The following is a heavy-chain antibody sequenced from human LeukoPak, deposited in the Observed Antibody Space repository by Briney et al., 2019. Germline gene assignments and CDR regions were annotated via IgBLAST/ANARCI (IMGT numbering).Heavy chain of an antibody. CDR3: AKPLEKYTYGGNFDY. CDR2: ISSSADST. D-gene: IGHD4-23*01. V-gene: IGHV3-23*01. J-gene: IGHJ4*02. Sequence: PGGSLRLSCEASGFTFSSYAMSWVRQAPGKGLAWVSVISSSADSTYYADSVKGRFTISRYNSKNTLYLQMNNLRAEDTAVYYCAKPLEKYTYGGNFDYWGQGILVTVSS. CDR1: GFTFSSYA.